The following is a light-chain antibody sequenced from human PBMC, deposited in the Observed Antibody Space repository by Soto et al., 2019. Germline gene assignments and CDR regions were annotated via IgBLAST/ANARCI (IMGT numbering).Light chain of an antibody. CDR1: QSVSSN. J-gene: IGKJ1*01. Sequence: EIVMTQSPGTLSVSPGERATLSCRASQSVSSNLAWYQQKPGQAPRLLIYGASTRATGIPARFSGSVSETEFTLTISSLHSEDFAVYYCQQFYNWPRTCGQGTKVEIK. CDR2: GAS. CDR3: QQFYNWPRT. V-gene: IGKV3-15*01.